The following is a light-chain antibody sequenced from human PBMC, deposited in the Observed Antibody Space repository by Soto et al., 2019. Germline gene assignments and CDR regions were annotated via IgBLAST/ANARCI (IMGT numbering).Light chain of an antibody. J-gene: IGLJ1*01. CDR1: SSDIGTYNL. Sequence: SALTQPSYVSGSPGQSITISCTGTSSDIGTYNLVSWYQQHPGKAPKLMIYEVNKRPSGVSDRFSGSKSGNTASLTISGLQAEDEADYYCCSYAGSSTLYAFGTGTKVTVL. CDR3: CSYAGSSTLYA. V-gene: IGLV2-23*02. CDR2: EVN.